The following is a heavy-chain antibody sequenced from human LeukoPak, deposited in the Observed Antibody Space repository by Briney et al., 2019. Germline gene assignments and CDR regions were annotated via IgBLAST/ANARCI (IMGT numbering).Heavy chain of an antibody. D-gene: IGHD3-10*01. CDR1: GFTFSSHA. V-gene: IGHV3-30*02. CDR2: IRYDGSNK. Sequence: GGSLRLSCAASGFTFSSHAMSWVRQAPGKGLEWVAFIRYDGSNKYYADSVKGRFTISRDNSKNTLYLQMNSLRAEDTAVYYCAKDGRGSHAFDIWGQGTMVTVSS. J-gene: IGHJ3*02. CDR3: AKDGRGSHAFDI.